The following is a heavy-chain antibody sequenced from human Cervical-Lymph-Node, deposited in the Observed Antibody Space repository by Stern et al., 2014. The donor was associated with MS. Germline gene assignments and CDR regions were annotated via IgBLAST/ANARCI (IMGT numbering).Heavy chain of an antibody. CDR3: ARILYDGAYRGDY. J-gene: IGHJ4*02. CDR2: IFSDDEK. D-gene: IGHD3-10*01. V-gene: IGHV2-26*01. Sequence: QVPLRESGPVLVQPTETLMLTCTVSGFSLSNARMGVSWIRQPPGKALEWLEQIFSDDEKSASHSLKSRATISKDTSKSQVVLPMTNMDPVDTATYFCARILYDGAYRGDYWGQGILVTVSS. CDR1: GFSLSNARMG.